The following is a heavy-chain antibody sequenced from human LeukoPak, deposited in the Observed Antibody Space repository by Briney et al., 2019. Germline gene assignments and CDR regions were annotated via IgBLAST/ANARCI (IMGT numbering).Heavy chain of an antibody. CDR2: IQNDGNNK. CDR1: GYTSSSYG. D-gene: IGHD1-26*01. Sequence: GGSLRLSCAASGYTSSSYGIHWVRQAPGKGLEWVAFIQNDGNNKFYADSVKGRFTISRDNSENTLYLQMNSLRTEDTAIYHCAKDEIQGVVGAGPGYWGQGTLVTVSS. CDR3: AKDEIQGVVGAGPGY. J-gene: IGHJ4*02. V-gene: IGHV3-30*02.